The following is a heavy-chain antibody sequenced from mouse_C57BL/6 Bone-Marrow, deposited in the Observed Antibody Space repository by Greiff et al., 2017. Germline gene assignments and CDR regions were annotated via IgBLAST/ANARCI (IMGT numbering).Heavy chain of an antibody. CDR2: IYPGSGNT. CDR1: GYTFTNYY. CDR3: ASAWYSGLAY. D-gene: IGHD1-1*02. V-gene: IGHV1-76*01. Sequence: QVQLQQSGAELVRPGASVKLSCKASGYTFTNYYINWVKQRPGQGLEWIARIYPGSGNTNYNEKFKGKATLTAEKSSSTAYMQLSSLTSEDSSFYVRASAWYSGLAYWGQGTLVTVSA. J-gene: IGHJ3*01.